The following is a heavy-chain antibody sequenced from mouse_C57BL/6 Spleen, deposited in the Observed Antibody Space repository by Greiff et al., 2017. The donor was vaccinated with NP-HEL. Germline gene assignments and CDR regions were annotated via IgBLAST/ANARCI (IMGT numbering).Heavy chain of an antibody. J-gene: IGHJ3*01. CDR2: ISDGGSYT. Sequence: EVQVVESGGGLVKPGGSLKLSCAASGFTFSSYAMSWVRQTPEKRLEWVATISDGGSYTYYPDNVKGRFTISRDNAKNNLYLQMSHLKSEDTAMYYCARDGNPGGFAYWGQGTLVTVSA. V-gene: IGHV5-4*01. CDR3: ARDGNPGGFAY. CDR1: GFTFSSYA.